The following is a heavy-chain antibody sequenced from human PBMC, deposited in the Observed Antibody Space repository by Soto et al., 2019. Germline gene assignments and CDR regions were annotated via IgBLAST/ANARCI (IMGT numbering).Heavy chain of an antibody. D-gene: IGHD6-19*01. Sequence: SQTLSLTCAISGDSVSSNSAAWNWIRQSPSRGLEWLGRTYYRSKWYNDYAVSVKSRITINPDTSKNQFSLQLNSVTPEDTAVYYCARNVGEHSSGWHYNWFDPWGQGTLVTVSS. V-gene: IGHV6-1*01. CDR2: TYYRSKWYN. CDR3: ARNVGEHSSGWHYNWFDP. J-gene: IGHJ5*02. CDR1: GDSVSSNSAA.